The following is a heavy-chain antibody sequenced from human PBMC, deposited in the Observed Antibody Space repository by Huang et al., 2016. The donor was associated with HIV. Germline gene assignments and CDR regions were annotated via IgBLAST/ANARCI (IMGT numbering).Heavy chain of an antibody. J-gene: IGHJ6*03. Sequence: QLQLQESGPGPVKPSATLSLTCSVSGGSISGSRYYWGWIRQPPGKGLEWLGSIYYIGDSPYSPSLKSRVTISVDTSKNQFSLKLSSVTAADTAVYYCARGQSGPSQWLASLGNYYYYMDVWGKGTTVTVSS. D-gene: IGHD6-19*01. CDR3: ARGQSGPSQWLASLGNYYYYMDV. CDR2: IYYIGDS. CDR1: GGSISGSRYY. V-gene: IGHV4-39*01.